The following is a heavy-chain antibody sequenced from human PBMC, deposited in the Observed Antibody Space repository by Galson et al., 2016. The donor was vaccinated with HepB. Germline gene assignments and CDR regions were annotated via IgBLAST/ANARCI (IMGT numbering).Heavy chain of an antibody. CDR1: AFTFSRYS. D-gene: IGHD6-19*01. CDR3: VKERDIGWYFDY. J-gene: IGHJ4*02. CDR2: ISSSSAYI. Sequence: SLRLSCAASAFTFSRYSISWVRQAPGKGLEWLSSISSSSAYIHYADSVKGRFTISRDNSKNSLFLQMNILRTEDTALYYCVKERDIGWYFDYWGQGTLVTISS. V-gene: IGHV3-21*04.